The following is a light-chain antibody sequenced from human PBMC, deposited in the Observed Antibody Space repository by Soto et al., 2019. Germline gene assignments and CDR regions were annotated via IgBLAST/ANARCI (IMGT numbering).Light chain of an antibody. J-gene: IGKJ1*01. V-gene: IGKV3-15*01. CDR1: QSVSSN. Sequence: EIVITQSPATLSVSPGERATLSCRASQSVSSNLAWYQQKPGQAPRLLIYGASTRATGIPARFSGSGSGTEFTLTISSLQSEDFAVYYYQQYNNWPPGTLGQGTKVDIK. CDR2: GAS. CDR3: QQYNNWPPGT.